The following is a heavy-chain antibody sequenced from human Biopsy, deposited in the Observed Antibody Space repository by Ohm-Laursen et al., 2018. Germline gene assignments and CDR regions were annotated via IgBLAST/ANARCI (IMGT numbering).Heavy chain of an antibody. V-gene: IGHV4-59*01. CDR2: VYYTGST. J-gene: IGHJ2*01. CDR3: ARDRGYYSDRTVPGYFDL. D-gene: IGHD3-22*01. CDR1: GGSISSYY. Sequence: GTLSLTCPVSGGSISSYYWSWIRQPPGKGLEWIGYVYYTGSTDYNPSLQSRVTISVDTSKNHFSLRLRSVTPADTAIYYCARDRGYYSDRTVPGYFDLWGRGTLVTVSS.